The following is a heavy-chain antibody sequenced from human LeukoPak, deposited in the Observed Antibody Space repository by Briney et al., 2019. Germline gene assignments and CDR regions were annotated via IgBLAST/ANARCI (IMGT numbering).Heavy chain of an antibody. CDR3: ARDSPIAAAGTGDAFDI. V-gene: IGHV1-18*01. Sequence: ASVKVSCKASGYTFTSYGISWVRQAPGQGLEWMGWISAYNGNTNYAQKLQGRVTMTTDTSTSTAYMELRSLRSDDTAVYYCARDSPIAAAGTGDAFDIWGQGTMVTVSS. D-gene: IGHD6-13*01. CDR2: ISAYNGNT. J-gene: IGHJ3*02. CDR1: GYTFTSYG.